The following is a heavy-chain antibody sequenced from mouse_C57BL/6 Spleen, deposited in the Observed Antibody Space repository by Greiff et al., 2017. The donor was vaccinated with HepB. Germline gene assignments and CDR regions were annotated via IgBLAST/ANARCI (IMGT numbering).Heavy chain of an antibody. CDR1: GYAFSSYW. CDR3: ARDGYAY. J-gene: IGHJ3*01. D-gene: IGHD2-3*01. V-gene: IGHV1-80*01. Sequence: QVQLQQSGAELVKPGASVKISCKASGYAFSSYWINWVKQRPGKGLEWIGQIYPGDGDTNYNGKFKGKATLTADKSSSTAYMQLSSLTSEDSAVYFCARDGYAYWGQGTLVTVSA. CDR2: IYPGDGDT.